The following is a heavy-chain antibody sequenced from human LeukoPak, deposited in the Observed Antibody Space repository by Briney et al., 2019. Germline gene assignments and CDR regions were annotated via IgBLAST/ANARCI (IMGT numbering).Heavy chain of an antibody. CDR1: GGSFSGYD. V-gene: IGHV4-34*01. Sequence: SETLSLTCGVYGGSFSGYDWSWVGQPPGKGVEWIGEINDGGDTNYNPSLKSRVTMSVDTSKNHFSLEVRSMTAADTAVYYCARGLGWKVATMGLFFMDVWGEGTTVTVSS. J-gene: IGHJ6*03. CDR3: ARGLGWKVATMGLFFMDV. D-gene: IGHD5-24*01. CDR2: INDGGDT.